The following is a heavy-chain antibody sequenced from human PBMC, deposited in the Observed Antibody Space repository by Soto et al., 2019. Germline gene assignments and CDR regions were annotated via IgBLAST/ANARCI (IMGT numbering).Heavy chain of an antibody. Sequence: QVQLVQSGAEVKKPGASVKVSCKASGYTFTSYGISWVRQAPGQGLEWMGWISAYNGNTNYAQKLQGRVTMTTDTSASTAYMELRSLRSDDTAVYYCARSHYGRKYYYYGMDVWGQGTTVTVSS. D-gene: IGHD3-10*01. CDR1: GYTFTSYG. CDR2: ISAYNGNT. J-gene: IGHJ6*02. CDR3: ARSHYGRKYYYYGMDV. V-gene: IGHV1-18*01.